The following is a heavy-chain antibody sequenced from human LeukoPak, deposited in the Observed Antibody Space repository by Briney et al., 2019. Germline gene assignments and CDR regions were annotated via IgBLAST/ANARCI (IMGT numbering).Heavy chain of an antibody. CDR3: ARLMITFGGVIVPGFDY. J-gene: IGHJ4*02. V-gene: IGHV3-48*01. CDR1: GFTFSSYR. D-gene: IGHD3-16*02. Sequence: GGSLRLSCAASGFTFSSYRMNWVRQALGGGLERVSYISSSSSTIYYADSVKGRFTISRDNAKNSLYLQMNSLRAEDTAVYYCARLMITFGGVIVPGFDYWGQGTLVTVSS. CDR2: ISSSSSTI.